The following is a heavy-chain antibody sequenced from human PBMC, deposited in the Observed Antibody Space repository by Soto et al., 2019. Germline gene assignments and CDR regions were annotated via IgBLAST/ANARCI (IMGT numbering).Heavy chain of an antibody. J-gene: IGHJ6*02. Sequence: SETLSLTCTVSGVSISSSSYYWGWIRQPPGKGLEWIGSIYYSGSTYYNPSLKSRVTISVDTSKTQFPLKLSSVTAADTAVYYCARSQYETRGDYVPYYYYGMDVWGQGTTVTVSS. V-gene: IGHV4-39*01. CDR1: GVSISSSSYY. CDR3: ARSQYETRGDYVPYYYYGMDV. D-gene: IGHD4-17*01. CDR2: IYYSGST.